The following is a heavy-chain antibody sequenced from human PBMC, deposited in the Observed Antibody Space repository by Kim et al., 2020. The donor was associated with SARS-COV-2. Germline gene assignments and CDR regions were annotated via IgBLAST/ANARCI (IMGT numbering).Heavy chain of an antibody. Sequence: SETLSLTCAVSGYSISSSNWWGWIRQPPGKGLEWIGYIYYSGSTYYNPSLKSRVTMSVDTSKNQFSLKLGSLTAVDTAVYYCATGVVVPALWGQGTMVTVSS. J-gene: IGHJ3*01. D-gene: IGHD2-2*01. V-gene: IGHV4-28*01. CDR2: IYYSGST. CDR3: ATGVVVPAL. CDR1: GYSISSSNW.